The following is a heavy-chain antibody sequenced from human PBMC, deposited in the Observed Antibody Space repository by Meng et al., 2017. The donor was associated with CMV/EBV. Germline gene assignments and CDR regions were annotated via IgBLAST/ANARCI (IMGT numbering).Heavy chain of an antibody. Sequence: GSLRLSCTVSGGSISSSSYYWGWIRQPPGKGLEWIGSIYYSGSTYYNPSLKSRVTISVDTFKNQFSLKLSSVTAADTAVYYCARGIAAAGTNWGQGTRVTVSS. CDR1: GGSISSSSYY. D-gene: IGHD6-13*01. CDR2: IYYSGST. J-gene: IGHJ4*02. V-gene: IGHV4-39*01. CDR3: ARGIAAAGTN.